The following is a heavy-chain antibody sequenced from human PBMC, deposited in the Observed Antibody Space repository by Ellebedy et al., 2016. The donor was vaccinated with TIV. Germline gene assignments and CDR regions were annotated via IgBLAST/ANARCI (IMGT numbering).Heavy chain of an antibody. V-gene: IGHV1-69*13. J-gene: IGHJ4*02. Sequence: SVKVSCXASGGTFSSYAISWVRQAPGQGLEWMGGIIPIFGTANYAQKFQGRVTITADESTSTAYMELSSLRSEDTAVYYCASNAHYYGSGSSYYFDYWGQGTLVTVSS. CDR3: ASNAHYYGSGSSYYFDY. CDR2: IIPIFGTA. CDR1: GGTFSSYA. D-gene: IGHD3-10*01.